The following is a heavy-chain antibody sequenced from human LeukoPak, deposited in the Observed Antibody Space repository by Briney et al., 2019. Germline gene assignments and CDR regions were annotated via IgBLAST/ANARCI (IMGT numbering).Heavy chain of an antibody. Sequence: ASVTVSCKASGYTFTSYGISWVRQAPGQGLEWMGWISAYNGNTNYAQKLQGRVTMTTDTSTSTAYMELRSLRSDDTAVYYCASSQQLWLGFDYWGQGTLVTVSS. D-gene: IGHD5-18*01. CDR1: GYTFTSYG. CDR3: ASSQQLWLGFDY. CDR2: ISAYNGNT. V-gene: IGHV1-18*01. J-gene: IGHJ4*02.